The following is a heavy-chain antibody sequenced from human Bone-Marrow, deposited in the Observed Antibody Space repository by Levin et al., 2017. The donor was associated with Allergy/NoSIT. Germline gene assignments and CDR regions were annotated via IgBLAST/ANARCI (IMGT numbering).Heavy chain of an antibody. V-gene: IGHV4-31*03. D-gene: IGHD6-6*01. Sequence: SETLSLTCSVSGGSINSGGFYWAWIRQHPGKGLEWIGYSYSNDNTYYNSSLKSRVTISLEASKNEVYLKVDFVTAGEPGVYYCAGGAPLSTRPGCQFDNWGRGTLVTVSS. J-gene: IGHJ4*02. CDR2: SYSNDNT. CDR3: AGGAPLSTRPGCQFDN. CDR1: GGSINSGGFY.